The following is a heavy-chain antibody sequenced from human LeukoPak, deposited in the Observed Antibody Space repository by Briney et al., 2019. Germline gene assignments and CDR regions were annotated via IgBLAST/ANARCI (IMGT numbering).Heavy chain of an antibody. CDR1: GYTFTSYD. Sequence: ASVKVSCKASGYTFTSYDINWVRQATGQGLEWMGWINPNSGGTNYAQKFQGRVTMTRDTSISTAYMELSRLRSDDTAVYYCASKISYCSGGSCYSGDYYYYMDVWGKGTTVTVSS. J-gene: IGHJ6*03. V-gene: IGHV1-2*02. CDR3: ASKISYCSGGSCYSGDYYYYMDV. CDR2: INPNSGGT. D-gene: IGHD2-15*01.